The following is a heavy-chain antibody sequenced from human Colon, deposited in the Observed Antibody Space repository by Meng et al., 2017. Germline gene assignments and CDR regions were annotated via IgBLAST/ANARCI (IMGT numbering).Heavy chain of an antibody. CDR3: AREGHSSRHCGSFDV. D-gene: IGHD3-10*01. J-gene: IGHJ4*02. V-gene: IGHV3-30*03. Sequence: GESLKISCVASGFTFSTSVMHWVRQAPGKGLEWVAGISNDGSATHYADLVKGRVTVSRDNSRNTMFLQMDSLRPEDTAVYLCAREGHSSRHCGSFDVWGQGTLVTVSS. CDR1: GFTFSTSV. CDR2: ISNDGSAT.